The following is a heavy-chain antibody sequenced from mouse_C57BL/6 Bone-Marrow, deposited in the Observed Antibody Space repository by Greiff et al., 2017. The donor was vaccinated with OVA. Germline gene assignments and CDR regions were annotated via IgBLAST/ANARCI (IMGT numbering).Heavy chain of an antibody. CDR2: IYPRSGNT. CDR3: ARASYDGYSAAY. V-gene: IGHV1-81*01. J-gene: IGHJ3*01. Sequence: QVQLQQSGAELARPGASVKLPCKASGYTFTSYGISWVKQRTGQGLEWIGEIYPRSGNTYYNEKFKGKATLTADKSSSTAYMELRSLTSEDSAVYFCARASYDGYSAAYWGQGTLVTVSA. CDR1: GYTFTSYG. D-gene: IGHD2-3*01.